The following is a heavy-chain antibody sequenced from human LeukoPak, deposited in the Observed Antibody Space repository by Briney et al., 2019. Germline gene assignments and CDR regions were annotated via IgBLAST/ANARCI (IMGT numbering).Heavy chain of an antibody. J-gene: IGHJ4*02. D-gene: IGHD4-17*01. CDR1: GGTFSSYA. CDR3: ARDGDYGDYVEGY. CDR2: IIPIFGTA. V-gene: IGHV1-69*13. Sequence: SVKVSCKASGGTFSSYAISWVRQAPGQGLEWMGGIIPIFGTANYEQKFQGRVTITADESTSTAYMELSSLRSEDTAVYYCARDGDYGDYVEGYWGQGTLVTVSS.